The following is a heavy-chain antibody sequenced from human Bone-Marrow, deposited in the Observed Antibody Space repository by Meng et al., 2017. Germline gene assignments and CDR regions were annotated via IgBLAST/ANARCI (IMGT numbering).Heavy chain of an antibody. Sequence: QVQLQESGPGLVKPSQTLSLTCTVSGGSISSGGYYWSWIRQHPGKGLEWIGYIYYSGSTYYNPSLKSLVTISVDTPKNQFSLRLNSVTAADTAVYYCARVNGGPYYFDCWGQGTLVTVSS. J-gene: IGHJ4*02. D-gene: IGHD4-23*01. V-gene: IGHV4-31*01. CDR2: IYYSGST. CDR1: GGSISSGGYY. CDR3: ARVNGGPYYFDC.